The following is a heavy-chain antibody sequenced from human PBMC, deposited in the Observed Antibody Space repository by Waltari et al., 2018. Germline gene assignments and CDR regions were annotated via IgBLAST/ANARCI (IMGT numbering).Heavy chain of an antibody. CDR3: ARGLQAYYAFDI. CDR2: MNPNSGNT. D-gene: IGHD1-26*01. Sequence: QVQLVQSGAEVKKPGPSVKVSCKASGYTFTSYDINWVRQATGQGLEWMGWMNPNSGNTGYAQKFQGRVTSTRNTSISTAYMELSSLRSEDTAVYYWARGLQAYYAFDIWGQGTMVTVSS. CDR1: GYTFTSYD. J-gene: IGHJ3*02. V-gene: IGHV1-8*03.